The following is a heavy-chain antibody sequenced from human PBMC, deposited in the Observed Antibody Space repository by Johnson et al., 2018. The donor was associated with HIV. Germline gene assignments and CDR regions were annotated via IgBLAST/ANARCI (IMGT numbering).Heavy chain of an antibody. CDR3: AKGRIGASGGYNV. V-gene: IGHV3-30*18. J-gene: IGHJ3*01. Sequence: EQLVESGGGVVQPGRSLRLSCAASGFTFSSYGMHWVRQAPGKGLDWVAVISYDGSNKYYADSVKGRFTISRDNSKNTLYLQMNSLRAEDTALYYCAKGRIGASGGYNVWGQGTMVTVSS. CDR1: GFTFSSYG. CDR2: ISYDGSNK. D-gene: IGHD1-26*01.